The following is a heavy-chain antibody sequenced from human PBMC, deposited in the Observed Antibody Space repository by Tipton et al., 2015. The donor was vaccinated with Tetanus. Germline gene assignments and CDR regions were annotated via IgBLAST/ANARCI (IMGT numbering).Heavy chain of an antibody. Sequence: QMQLVQSGAEVKKPGASVKVSCKASGYTFTGYYMHWVRQAPGQGLEWMGWINPNSGGTNYAQKFQGRVTMTGDTSISTAYMELSRLRSDDTAVYYCARDRRWLQLKDAFDIWGQGTMVTVSS. CDR3: ARDRRWLQLKDAFDI. J-gene: IGHJ3*02. CDR2: INPNSGGT. D-gene: IGHD5-24*01. CDR1: GYTFTGYY. V-gene: IGHV1-2*02.